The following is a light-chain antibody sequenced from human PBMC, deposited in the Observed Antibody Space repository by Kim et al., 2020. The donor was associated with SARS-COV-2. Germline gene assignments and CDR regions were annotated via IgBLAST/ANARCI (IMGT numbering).Light chain of an antibody. CDR2: RNN. J-gene: IGLJ3*02. V-gene: IGLV10-54*01. CDR3: SAWDSSLSVWV. CDR1: SNNVGNAG. Sequence: RQTANRTCTGNSNNVGNAGAAWLQQPPGRPPKLLSYRNNNRASGISERLSASRSGNTASLTITGLQPEDEADYYCSAWDSSLSVWVFGGGTQLTVL.